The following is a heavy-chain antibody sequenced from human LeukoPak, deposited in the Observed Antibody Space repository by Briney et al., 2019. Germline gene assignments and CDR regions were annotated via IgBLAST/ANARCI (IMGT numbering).Heavy chain of an antibody. CDR1: GYTFTSYY. CDR2: INPSGGST. D-gene: IGHD3-22*01. V-gene: IGHV1-46*01. J-gene: IGHJ4*02. Sequence: ASVRVSCKASGYTFTSYYMHWVRQAPGQGLEWMGIINPSGGSTNYAQKFQGRVTMTRDTSTSTVYMELSSLRSVDTAVYYCARDDNSGYFYGAGGYWGQGTLVTVSS. CDR3: ARDDNSGYFYGAGGY.